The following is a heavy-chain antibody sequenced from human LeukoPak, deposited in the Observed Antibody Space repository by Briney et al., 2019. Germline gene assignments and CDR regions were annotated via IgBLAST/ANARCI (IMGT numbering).Heavy chain of an antibody. CDR1: GGTFSSYA. CDR3: ARFKRNYYDSSGPFDY. D-gene: IGHD3-22*01. V-gene: IGHV1-69*01. CDR2: IIPIFGTA. J-gene: IGHJ4*02. Sequence: SVKVSCKASGGTFSSYAISWVRQAPGQGLEWMGGIIPIFGTANYAQKFQGRVTITADESTSTAYMELSSLRSEDTAVYYCARFKRNYYDSSGPFDYWGQGTLVTVSS.